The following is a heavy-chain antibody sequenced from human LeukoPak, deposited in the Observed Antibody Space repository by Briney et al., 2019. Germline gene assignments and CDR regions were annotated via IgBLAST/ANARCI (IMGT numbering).Heavy chain of an antibody. V-gene: IGHV3-30*18. J-gene: IGHJ4*02. Sequence: GRSLRLACAASGFTFSSYGMHWVRHASGKGLEWVAVISYDGSNKYYAHCVKGRFTISRDNSKNTLYLQMNSLRAEDTAVYYCAKEGNDEGYFDYWGQGTLVTVSS. D-gene: IGHD3-10*01. CDR3: AKEGNDEGYFDY. CDR1: GFTFSSYG. CDR2: ISYDGSNK.